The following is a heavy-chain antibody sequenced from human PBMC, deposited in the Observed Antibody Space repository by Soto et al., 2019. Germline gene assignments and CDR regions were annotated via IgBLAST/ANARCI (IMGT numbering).Heavy chain of an antibody. D-gene: IGHD6-13*01. V-gene: IGHV4-31*03. CDR1: GGSISSGGYY. CDR2: IYYNGST. J-gene: IGHJ5*02. CDR3: ARGGTGSSWYVGLNWFDP. Sequence: QVQLQESGPGLVKPSQTLSLTCTVSGGSISSGGYYWSWIRQHPGKGLEWIGYIYYNGSTYYNPSLNRRVTISVDTSKNQFSLKLSSVTAADTAVYYCARGGTGSSWYVGLNWFDPWGQGTLVTVSS.